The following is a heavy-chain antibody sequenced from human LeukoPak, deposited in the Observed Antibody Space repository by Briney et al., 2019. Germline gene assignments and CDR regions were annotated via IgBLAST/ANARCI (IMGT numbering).Heavy chain of an antibody. CDR2: IKSKTDGGTT. Sequence: GRSLRLSCAASGFTFSSYSMNWVRQAPGKGLEWVGRIKSKTDGGTTDYAAPVKGRFTISRDNSKNTLYLQMNSLRAEDTAVYYCAKDLAPSIAAAGSPFDYWGQGTLVTVSS. CDR3: AKDLAPSIAAAGSPFDY. V-gene: IGHV3-15*01. CDR1: GFTFSSYS. D-gene: IGHD6-13*01. J-gene: IGHJ4*02.